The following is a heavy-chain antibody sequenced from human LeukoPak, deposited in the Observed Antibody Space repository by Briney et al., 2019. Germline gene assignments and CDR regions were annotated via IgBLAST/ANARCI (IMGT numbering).Heavy chain of an antibody. D-gene: IGHD3-3*01. V-gene: IGHV1-18*01. J-gene: IGHJ6*02. CDR1: GYTFTSYG. CDR3: AREPNVLRFLEWLPQYYYGMDV. Sequence: ASVKVSCKASGYTFTSYGISWVRQAPGQGLEWMGWISAYNGNTNYAQKLQGGVTMTTDTSTSTAYMELRSLRSDDTAVYYCAREPNVLRFLEWLPQYYYGMDVWGQGTTVTVSS. CDR2: ISAYNGNT.